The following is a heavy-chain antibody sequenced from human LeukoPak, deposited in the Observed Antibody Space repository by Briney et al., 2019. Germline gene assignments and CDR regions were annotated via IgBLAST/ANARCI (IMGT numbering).Heavy chain of an antibody. D-gene: IGHD2-8*01. CDR3: ARGNANHFDY. V-gene: IGHV3-48*04. Sequence: GGSLRLSCAAYGFSFNIYSMNWVRQAPGKGLEWISYISSGGTTKYHTASVKGRFTISRDNAKNSLYLQMSSPRVEDTAAYYCARGNANHFDYWGQGTLVTVSS. CDR2: ISSGGTTK. J-gene: IGHJ4*02. CDR1: GFSFNIYS.